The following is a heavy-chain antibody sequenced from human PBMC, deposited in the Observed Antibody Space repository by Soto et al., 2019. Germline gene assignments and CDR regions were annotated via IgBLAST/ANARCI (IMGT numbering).Heavy chain of an antibody. CDR1: GFTFSNSA. V-gene: IGHV1-58*01. CDR2: IIIASGQT. Sequence: ASVKVSCKTSGFTFSNSAVQWVRQARGQRLEWIGWIIIASGQTNYAQNLQERITITRDMSTSTAYMELSSLRSEDTAIYYCEAELYGGGRCCSFNIWGQGTMVTVSS. J-gene: IGHJ3*02. CDR3: EAELYGGGRCCSFNI. D-gene: IGHD2-21*02.